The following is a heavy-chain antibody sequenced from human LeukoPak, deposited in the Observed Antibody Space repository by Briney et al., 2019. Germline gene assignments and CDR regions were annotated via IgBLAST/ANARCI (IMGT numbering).Heavy chain of an antibody. CDR3: ARTVRRYYDFWSGYSSYYYMDV. CDR1: GGSFSGYY. D-gene: IGHD3-3*01. V-gene: IGHV4-34*01. CDR2: INHSGRT. J-gene: IGHJ6*03. Sequence: PSETLSLTCAVYGGSFSGYYWSWIRQPPGKGLEWIGEINHSGRTNYNPSLNSLVTISVDTSKNQFSLKLSSVTAADTAVYYCARTVRRYYDFWSGYSSYYYMDVWGKGTTVTVSS.